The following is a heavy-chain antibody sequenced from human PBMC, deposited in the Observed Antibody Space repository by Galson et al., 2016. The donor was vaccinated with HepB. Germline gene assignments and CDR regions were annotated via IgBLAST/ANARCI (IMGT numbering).Heavy chain of an antibody. CDR1: GFIFSDFG. Sequence: SLRLSCAASGFIFSDFGIHWVRQAPGKGLEWVALIRSDGTNKYYADSMTGRFTISRDNSQNTVFLQMNSLRAEDTAVYHCARGSNGRSLEWLSEGGNDYYMDVWGKGTTVTVSS. CDR2: IRSDGTNK. V-gene: IGHV3-33*01. J-gene: IGHJ6*03. CDR3: ARGSNGRSLEWLSEGGNDYYMDV. D-gene: IGHD3-3*01.